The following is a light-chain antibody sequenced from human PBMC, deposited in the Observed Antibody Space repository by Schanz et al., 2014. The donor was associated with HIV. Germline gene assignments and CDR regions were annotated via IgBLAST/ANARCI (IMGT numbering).Light chain of an antibody. CDR2: EVT. J-gene: IGLJ2*01. V-gene: IGLV2-8*01. CDR3: CSDTRTGTLI. CDR1: SSDVGGYNY. Sequence: QSALTQPPSASGSPGQSVTISCTGTSSDVGGYNYVSWYQQHPGKAPKLMIFEVTKRPSGIPDRFSGSKSGNTASLTISGLQAEDEADFFCCSDTRTGTLIFGGGTKLTVI.